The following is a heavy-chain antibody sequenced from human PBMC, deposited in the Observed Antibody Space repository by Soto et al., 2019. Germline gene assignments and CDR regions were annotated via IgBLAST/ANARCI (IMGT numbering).Heavy chain of an antibody. CDR3: ARAGHYGDSYFDY. D-gene: IGHD4-17*01. CDR2: IWYDGSNK. CDR1: GFTFSSYG. J-gene: IGHJ4*02. V-gene: IGHV3-33*01. Sequence: GGSLRLSCAASGFTFSSYGMHWVRQAPGKGLEWVAVIWYDGSNKYYADSVKGRFTISRDNSKNTLYLQMNSLRAEDTAVYYCARAGHYGDSYFDYWGQGTLVTVSS.